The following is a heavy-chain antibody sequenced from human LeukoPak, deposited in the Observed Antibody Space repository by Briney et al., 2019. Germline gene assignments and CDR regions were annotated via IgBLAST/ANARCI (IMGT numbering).Heavy chain of an antibody. J-gene: IGHJ4*02. Sequence: SETLSLTCAVYGGSFSGYYWSWIRQPPGKGLEWIGEINHSGSTNYNPSLKSRVTISVDTSKNQFSLKLSSVTAADTAVYYCATGTRFDYWGQGTLVTVSS. CDR3: ATGTRFDY. CDR1: GGSFSGYY. V-gene: IGHV4-34*01. D-gene: IGHD1-26*01. CDR2: INHSGST.